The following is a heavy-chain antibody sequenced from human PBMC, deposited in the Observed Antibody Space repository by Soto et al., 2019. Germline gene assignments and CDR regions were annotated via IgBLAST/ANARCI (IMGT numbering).Heavy chain of an antibody. Sequence: GGSLRLSCAASGFTFSSYAMHWVRQAPGKGLEWVAVISYDGSNKYYADSVKGRFTISRDNSKNTLYLQMNSLRAEDTAVCYCARPTLRFLEWSNFDYWGQGTLVTVSS. D-gene: IGHD3-3*01. CDR3: ARPTLRFLEWSNFDY. J-gene: IGHJ4*02. CDR2: ISYDGSNK. V-gene: IGHV3-30-3*01. CDR1: GFTFSSYA.